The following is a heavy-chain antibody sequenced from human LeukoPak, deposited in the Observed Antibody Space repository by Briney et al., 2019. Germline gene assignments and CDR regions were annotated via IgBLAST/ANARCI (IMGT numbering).Heavy chain of an antibody. J-gene: IGHJ4*02. CDR3: ARDLKVYSSGWIFDY. D-gene: IGHD6-19*01. V-gene: IGHV3-33*01. Sequence: GGSLRLSCAAPGFTFSSYGMHWVRQAPGKGLEWVAVIWYDGSNKYYADSVKGRFTISGDNSKNTLYLQMNSLRAEDTAVYYCARDLKVYSSGWIFDYWGQGTLVTVSS. CDR1: GFTFSSYG. CDR2: IWYDGSNK.